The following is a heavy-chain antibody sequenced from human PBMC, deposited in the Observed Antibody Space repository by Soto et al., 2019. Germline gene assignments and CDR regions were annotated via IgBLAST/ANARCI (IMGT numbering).Heavy chain of an antibody. V-gene: IGHV3-23*01. Sequence: EVQLLDSGGGLVQPGGSLRLSCAASGFTFRTSVMTWVHQAPGKGLEWVSTINDNGGATHYADSVKGRFTISRDNSRDTMFLQMNSLRAEDTAIYYCAREGFGSGHAGGFDVWGQGTMVTVSS. J-gene: IGHJ3*01. CDR2: INDNGGAT. CDR3: AREGFGSGHAGGFDV. CDR1: GFTFRTSV. D-gene: IGHD6-19*01.